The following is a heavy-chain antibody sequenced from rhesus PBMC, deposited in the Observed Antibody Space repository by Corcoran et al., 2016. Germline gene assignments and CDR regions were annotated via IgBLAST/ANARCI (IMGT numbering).Heavy chain of an antibody. CDR1: CGSIIRIY. CDR3: AREPYSSWSYGLDS. V-gene: IGHV4-147*01. Sequence: QVQLQESGPGLVKPSETLSLTCAVSCGSIIRIYWSWLRQPPGQALEWLGRISGSGGSTSYNPSRTSRVTISTETSKNQFSLKLSSVTAADTAVYYCAREPYSSWSYGLDSWGQGVVVTVSS. J-gene: IGHJ6*01. CDR2: ISGSGGST. D-gene: IGHD6-13*01.